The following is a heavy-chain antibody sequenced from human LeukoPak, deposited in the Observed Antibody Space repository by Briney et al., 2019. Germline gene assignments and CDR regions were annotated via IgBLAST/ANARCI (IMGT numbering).Heavy chain of an antibody. Sequence: GGSLRLSCAASGFTFSTYWMSWVRQAPGKGLEWVAVISYDGSNKYYADSVKGRFTISRDNSKNTLYLQMNRLRTEDTAVYYCAKVLPRTTLVPPWSSGMDVWGQGTTVTVSS. CDR2: ISYDGSNK. J-gene: IGHJ6*02. CDR3: AKVLPRTTLVPPWSSGMDV. V-gene: IGHV3-30*18. D-gene: IGHD1-1*01. CDR1: GFTFSTYW.